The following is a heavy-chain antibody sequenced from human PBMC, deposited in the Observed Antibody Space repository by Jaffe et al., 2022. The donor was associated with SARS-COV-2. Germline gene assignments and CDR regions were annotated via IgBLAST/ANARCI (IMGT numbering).Heavy chain of an antibody. J-gene: IGHJ6*02. CDR3: ARGGCSGTSCYSGGHHGMDV. V-gene: IGHV4-34*01. Sequence: QVQLQQWGAGLLKPSETLSLTCADYSWSFSGHYWSWIRQPPGKGLEWIGEINHSGSTNYNPSLKSRATMSVDTPKKEIYLKLSSVTAADTAVYYCARGGCSGTSCYSGGHHGMDVWGQGTTVTVSS. CDR2: INHSGST. D-gene: IGHD2-2*01. CDR1: SWSFSGHY.